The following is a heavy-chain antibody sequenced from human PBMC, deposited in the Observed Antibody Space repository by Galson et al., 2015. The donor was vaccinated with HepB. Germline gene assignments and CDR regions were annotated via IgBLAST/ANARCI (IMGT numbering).Heavy chain of an antibody. V-gene: IGHV3-30*18. CDR1: GFTFSSYG. D-gene: IGHD3-10*01. CDR2: ISYDGSNK. J-gene: IGHJ4*02. Sequence: SLRLSCAASGFTFSSYGMHWVRQAPGKGLEWVAVISYDGSNKYYADSVKGRFTISRDNSKNTLYLQMNSLRAEDTAVYYCAKDNKYGVYGSGSYPHYWGQGTLVTVSS. CDR3: AKDNKYGVYGSGSYPHY.